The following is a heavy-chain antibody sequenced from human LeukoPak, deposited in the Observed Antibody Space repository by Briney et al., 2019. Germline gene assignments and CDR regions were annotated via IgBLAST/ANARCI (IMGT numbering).Heavy chain of an antibody. Sequence: GGSLRLSCAASGFAFSSYSMTWVRQAPGKGLEWVSTVTRSGGSAYYADSVKGRFTNSRDNSKNMLYLQMSSLRAEDTAVYYCAKTMGAIDHDYWGQGTLVTVSS. V-gene: IGHV3-23*01. CDR1: GFAFSSYS. D-gene: IGHD1-26*01. J-gene: IGHJ4*02. CDR2: VTRSGGSA. CDR3: AKTMGAIDHDY.